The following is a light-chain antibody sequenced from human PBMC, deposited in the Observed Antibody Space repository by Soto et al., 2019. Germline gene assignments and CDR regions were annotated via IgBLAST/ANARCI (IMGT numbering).Light chain of an antibody. V-gene: IGKV3-11*01. CDR3: KKRRNGPPTI. CDR2: DAS. CDR1: QSVSSY. J-gene: IGKJ2*01. Sequence: EIVLTQSPATLSLSPGERATLSCRASQSVSSYLAWYQQKPGQAPRLLIYDASNRATGIPARFSGSGSGTDFPLTNSRQDPEVLAVYNCKKRRNGPPTIFGRGTKLEIK.